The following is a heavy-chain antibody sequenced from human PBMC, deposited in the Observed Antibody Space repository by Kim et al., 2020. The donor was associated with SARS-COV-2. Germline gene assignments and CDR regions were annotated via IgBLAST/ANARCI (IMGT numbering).Heavy chain of an antibody. CDR2: ISAYNGNT. V-gene: IGHV1-18*01. CDR3: ARDRKTHFWSGPSRNWFDP. D-gene: IGHD3-3*02. Sequence: ASVKVSCKASGYTFTSYGISWVRQAPGQGLEWMGWISAYNGNTNYAQKLQGRVTMTTDTSTSTAYMELRSLRSDDTAVYYCARDRKTHFWSGPSRNWFDPWGQGTLVTVSS. J-gene: IGHJ5*02. CDR1: GYTFTSYG.